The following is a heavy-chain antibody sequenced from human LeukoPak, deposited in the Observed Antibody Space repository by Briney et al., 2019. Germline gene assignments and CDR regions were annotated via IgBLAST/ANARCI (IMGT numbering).Heavy chain of an antibody. CDR3: AKDEYSTSPVTFDY. V-gene: IGHV3-23*01. D-gene: IGHD6-6*01. CDR2: ISSSGGST. Sequence: GGSLRLSCAASGFTFSSYAMSWVRQAPGKGLEWVSAISSSGGSTYYADSVKGRFTISRDNSKNTLYLQMKTLRAEDTAVYFCAKDEYSTSPVTFDYWGQGTLVIVSS. CDR1: GFTFSSYA. J-gene: IGHJ4*02.